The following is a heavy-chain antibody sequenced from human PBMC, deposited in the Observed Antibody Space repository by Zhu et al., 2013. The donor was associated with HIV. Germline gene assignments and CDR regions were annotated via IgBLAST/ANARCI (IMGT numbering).Heavy chain of an antibody. CDR1: GYTFTTYD. J-gene: IGHJ4*02. CDR3: ARDLRFSPY. V-gene: IGHV1-8*01. CDR2: MNPNTGNT. D-gene: IGHD3-3*01. Sequence: QVQLVQSGAEVKKPGASVKVSCKASGYTFTTYDINWVRQATGQGLEWMGYMNPNTGNTAYAQKFQGRVTMTRDTSISTAYMELSGLTSEDTAVYYCARDLRFSPYWGQGTLVTVSS.